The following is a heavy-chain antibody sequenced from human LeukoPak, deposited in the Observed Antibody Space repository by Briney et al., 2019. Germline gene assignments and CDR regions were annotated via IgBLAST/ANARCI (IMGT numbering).Heavy chain of an antibody. J-gene: IGHJ4*02. V-gene: IGHV4-61*01. CDR1: GDSISSASYY. CDR3: ARVGVDPYAYYFDY. Sequence: PSETLSLTCTVSGDSISSASYYWGWIRQPPGKGLEWIGYIYYSGSTNYNPSLKSRVTISVDTSKNQFSLKLSSVTAADTAVYYCARVGVDPYAYYFDYWGQGTLVTVSS. CDR2: IYYSGST. D-gene: IGHD3-3*01.